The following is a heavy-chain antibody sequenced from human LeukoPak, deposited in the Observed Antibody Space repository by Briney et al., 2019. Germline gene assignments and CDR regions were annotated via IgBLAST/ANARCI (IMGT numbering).Heavy chain of an antibody. CDR2: ISYDGSNK. Sequence: GGSLRLSCAASGFTFSSYGMHWVRQAPGRGLEWVAVISYDGSNKYYADSVKGRFTISRDNSKNTLYLQMNSLRAEDTAVYYCAKVGGSGSYRLNWFDPWGQGTLVTVSS. CDR3: AKVGGSGSYRLNWFDP. D-gene: IGHD3-10*01. CDR1: GFTFSSYG. V-gene: IGHV3-30*18. J-gene: IGHJ5*02.